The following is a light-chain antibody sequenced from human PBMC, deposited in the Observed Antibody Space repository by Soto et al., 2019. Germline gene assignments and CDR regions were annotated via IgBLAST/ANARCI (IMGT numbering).Light chain of an antibody. J-gene: IGKJ1*01. CDR2: GAS. V-gene: IGKV3-20*01. CDR3: QQYGTSSRT. Sequence: TQSPSTVSASVGDTVTITCRASQSISDTLAWYQQKPGQAPRLLIYGASSRATGIPDRFSGSGSGTDFTLTISRLEPEDFAVYYCQQYGTSSRTFGQGTKVDIK. CDR1: QSISDT.